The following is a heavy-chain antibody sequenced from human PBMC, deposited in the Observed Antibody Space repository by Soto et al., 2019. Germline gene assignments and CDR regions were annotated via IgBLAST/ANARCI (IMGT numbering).Heavy chain of an antibody. V-gene: IGHV3-23*01. Sequence: GESLKISCAASGFTFSNYAMTWVRQAPGKGLEWVSSISVSGGTTYYADSVKGRFTVSRDTSKNTLCLQMNSLRAEDTAVYYCAKALGAYCSTTACYKFDSWGQGTLVTVSS. CDR1: GFTFSNYA. D-gene: IGHD2-2*02. CDR3: AKALGAYCSTTACYKFDS. CDR2: ISVSGGTT. J-gene: IGHJ4*02.